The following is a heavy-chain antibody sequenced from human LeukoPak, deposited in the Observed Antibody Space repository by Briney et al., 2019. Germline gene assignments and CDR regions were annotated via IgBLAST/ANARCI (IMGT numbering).Heavy chain of an antibody. D-gene: IGHD6-6*01. J-gene: IGHJ2*01. CDR3: ARAGPRIAARPRYFDL. CDR1: GGSFSGYY. V-gene: IGHV4-34*01. Sequence: SETLSLTCAVYGGSFSGYYWSWIRQPPGKGLEWIGEINHSGSTNYNPSLKSRVTISVDTSKNQFSLKLSSVTAADTAVYYCARAGPRIAARPRYFDLWGRDTLVTVSS. CDR2: INHSGST.